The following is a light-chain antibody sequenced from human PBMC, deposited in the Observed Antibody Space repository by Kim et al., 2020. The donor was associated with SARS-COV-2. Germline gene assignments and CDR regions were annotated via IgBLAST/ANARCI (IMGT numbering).Light chain of an antibody. CDR2: TDD. CDR3: AAWDDSLNGLWV. J-gene: IGLJ3*02. CDR1: SSNIGTNT. Sequence: SELTQPPSASGTPGQRVTISCSGTSSNIGTNTVHWYQQLPGTAPKVLIYTDDQRPSGVPDRFSGSRSGTSASLAISGLQSEDEADYYCAAWDDSLNGLWVFGGGTQLTVL. V-gene: IGLV1-44*01.